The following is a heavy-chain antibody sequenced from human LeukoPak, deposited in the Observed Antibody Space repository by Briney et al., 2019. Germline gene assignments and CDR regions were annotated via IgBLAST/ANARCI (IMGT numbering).Heavy chain of an antibody. Sequence: PGGSLRLSCAASGFTFSSYWMHWVRQAPGKGLVWVSAISNSGDTTYYTDPVRGRFTISRDNSKNTLYLQMNSVRAEDTALYYCANTDRQFRGSYGMDVWGQGTTVTVSS. J-gene: IGHJ6*02. CDR2: ISNSGDTT. CDR3: ANTDRQFRGSYGMDV. V-gene: IGHV3-23*01. CDR1: GFTFSSYW. D-gene: IGHD1-26*01.